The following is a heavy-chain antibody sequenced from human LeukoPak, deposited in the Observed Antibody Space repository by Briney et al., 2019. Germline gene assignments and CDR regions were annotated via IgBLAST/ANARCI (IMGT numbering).Heavy chain of an antibody. Sequence: GSLRLSCVGSGFTFSRYYMTWIRQPPGKGLEWIGEINHSGSTNYNPSLKSRVTISVDTSKNQFSLKLSSVTAADTAVYYCARVVGGSGSYYADFDYWGQGTLVTVSS. CDR1: GFTFSRYY. V-gene: IGHV4-34*01. D-gene: IGHD1-26*01. CDR3: ARVVGGSGSYYADFDY. J-gene: IGHJ4*02. CDR2: INHSGST.